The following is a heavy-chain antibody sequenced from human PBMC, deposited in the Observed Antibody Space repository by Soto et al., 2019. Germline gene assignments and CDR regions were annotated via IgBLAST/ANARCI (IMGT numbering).Heavy chain of an antibody. Sequence: SETLSLTCTVSGGSISSGGYYWSWIRQHPGKGLEWIGYIYYSGSTYYNPSLKSRVTISVDTSKNQFSLKLSSVTAADTAVYYCARVSNSLRAYYYGSGSSDYEIEYWGQGTLVTVSS. D-gene: IGHD3-10*01. CDR3: ARVSNSLRAYYYGSGSSDYEIEY. CDR2: IYYSGST. J-gene: IGHJ4*02. CDR1: GGSISSGGYY. V-gene: IGHV4-31*03.